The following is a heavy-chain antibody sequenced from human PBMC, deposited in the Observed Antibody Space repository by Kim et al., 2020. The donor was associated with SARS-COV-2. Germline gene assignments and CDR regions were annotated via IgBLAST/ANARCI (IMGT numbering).Heavy chain of an antibody. D-gene: IGHD1-26*01. V-gene: IGHV3-23*01. CDR3: AKDLGGSYPVGFDY. J-gene: IGHJ4*02. Sequence: ADSVKGRFTISRDNSKNTLYLQMNSLRAEDTAVYYCAKDLGGSYPVGFDYWGQGTLVTVSS.